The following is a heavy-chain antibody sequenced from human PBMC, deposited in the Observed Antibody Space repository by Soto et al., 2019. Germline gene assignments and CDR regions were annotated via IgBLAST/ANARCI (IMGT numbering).Heavy chain of an antibody. D-gene: IGHD2-2*01. Sequence: EVQLVESGGGLVQPGGSLRLSCAASGFTFSSYSMNWVRQAPGKGLEGGSYISSSSSTIYYADSVKGRFTISRDNAQNAQEQQMNSLRAENTAESYCSRDKVRRGAHYYWGQGTLVTVSS. CDR2: ISSSSSTI. J-gene: IGHJ4*02. V-gene: IGHV3-48*01. CDR3: SRDKVRRGAHYY. CDR1: GFTFSSYS.